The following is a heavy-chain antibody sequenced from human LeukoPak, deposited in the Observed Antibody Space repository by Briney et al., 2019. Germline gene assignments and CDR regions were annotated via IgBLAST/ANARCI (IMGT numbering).Heavy chain of an antibody. CDR2: ISYIGNT. Sequence: SETLSLTCTIPGGSVSSGTYYWSWIRQPPGKELEWIGYISYIGNTNYNPSLKSRVTISVDTSKNQFSLNLSSVTAADTAVYYCARRHYYDSSVRGWGQGTLVTVSS. CDR1: GGSVSSGTYY. D-gene: IGHD3-22*01. V-gene: IGHV4-61*01. CDR3: ARRHYYDSSVRG. J-gene: IGHJ4*02.